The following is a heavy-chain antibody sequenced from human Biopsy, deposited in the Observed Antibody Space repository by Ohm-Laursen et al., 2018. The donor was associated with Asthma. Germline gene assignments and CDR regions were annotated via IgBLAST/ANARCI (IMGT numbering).Heavy chain of an antibody. D-gene: IGHD3-9*01. Sequence: GSSVKVSCKVSGYTFISYAIHWVRQAPGQRLEWMGWINAGNGNTKYSQKFQGRVTITRDTSASTAYMELSSLRSEDTAVYYCARTYYDFLTGQVIDAFAIWGQGTMVIVSS. CDR1: GYTFISYA. J-gene: IGHJ3*02. CDR3: ARTYYDFLTGQVIDAFAI. V-gene: IGHV1-3*01. CDR2: INAGNGNT.